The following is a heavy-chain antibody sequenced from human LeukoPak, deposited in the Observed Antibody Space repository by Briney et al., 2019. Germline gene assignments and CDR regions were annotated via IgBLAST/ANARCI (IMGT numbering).Heavy chain of an antibody. J-gene: IGHJ3*02. CDR3: ARGELKYCSSTSCYHHAFDI. V-gene: IGHV1-69*05. Sequence: SVKVSCKASGGTFSSYAISWVRQAPGQGLEWMGGIIPIFGTANYAQKFQGRVTITTDESTSTAYMELSSLRSEDTAVYYCARGELKYCSSTSCYHHAFDIWGQGTMVTVSS. D-gene: IGHD2-2*01. CDR1: GGTFSSYA. CDR2: IIPIFGTA.